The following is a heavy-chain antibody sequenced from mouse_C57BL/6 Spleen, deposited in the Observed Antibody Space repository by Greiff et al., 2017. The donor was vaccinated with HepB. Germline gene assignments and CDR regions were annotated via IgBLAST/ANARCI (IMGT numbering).Heavy chain of an antibody. CDR1: GYSITSGYY. V-gene: IGHV3-6*01. D-gene: IGHD2-5*01. J-gene: IGHJ1*03. CDR2: ISYDGSN. CDR3: AREGGPYSNYDWYFDV. Sequence: EVKLMESGPGLVKPSQSLSLTCSVTGYSITSGYYWNWIRQFPGNKLEWMGYISYDGSNNYNPSLKNRISITRDTSKNQFFLKLNSVTTEDTATYYCAREGGPYSNYDWYFDVWGTGTTVTVSS.